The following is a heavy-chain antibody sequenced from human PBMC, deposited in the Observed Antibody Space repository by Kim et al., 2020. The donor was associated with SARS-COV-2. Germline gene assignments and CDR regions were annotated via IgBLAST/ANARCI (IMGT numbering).Heavy chain of an antibody. CDR3: AKSWDNRGAGLEDY. V-gene: IGHV3-30*18. CDR2: ISYDGGVK. CDR1: GFTFSNYG. J-gene: IGHJ4*02. Sequence: GGSLRLSCVASGFTFSNYGMHWVRQAPGKGLEWVALISYDGGVKSYVDSVKGRFTISRDNSKKTLSLQMNSLRTEDTAVYYCAKSWDNRGAGLEDYWGQGTLVTVSS. D-gene: IGHD3-3*01.